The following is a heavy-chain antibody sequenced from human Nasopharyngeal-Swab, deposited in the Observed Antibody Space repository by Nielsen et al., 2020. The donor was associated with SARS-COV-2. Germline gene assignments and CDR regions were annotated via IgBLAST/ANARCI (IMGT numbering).Heavy chain of an antibody. D-gene: IGHD3-3*01. Sequence: RRAPGKGLEWIGYIYYSGSTNYNPSLKSRVTISVDTSKNQFSLKLSSVTAADTAVYYCARVGGLWSAGFYYYYMDVWGKGTTVTVPS. J-gene: IGHJ6*03. CDR2: IYYSGST. V-gene: IGHV4-59*01. CDR3: ARVGGLWSAGFYYYYMDV.